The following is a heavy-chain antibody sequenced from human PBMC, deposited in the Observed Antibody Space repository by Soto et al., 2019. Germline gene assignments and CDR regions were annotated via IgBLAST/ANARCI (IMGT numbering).Heavy chain of an antibody. CDR1: GYTFTSCW. Sequence: EVQLVQSGAEVKKPGESLKISCKVSGYTFTSCWIGWMRQMPGKGLESMGIIDPGDSDTRYSPSFQGQVTISVDKSISTAYLQWTSLKASDTAMYYCARSRGGYNSLFDYWGQGTLVTVSS. CDR2: IDPGDSDT. J-gene: IGHJ4*02. CDR3: ARSRGGYNSLFDY. V-gene: IGHV5-51*01. D-gene: IGHD5-12*01.